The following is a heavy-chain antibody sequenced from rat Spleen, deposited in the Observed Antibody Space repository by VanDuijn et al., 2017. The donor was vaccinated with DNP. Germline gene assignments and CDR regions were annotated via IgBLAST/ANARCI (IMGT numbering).Heavy chain of an antibody. V-gene: IGHV4-2*01. CDR1: GFNFNDYW. CDR3: VRGDKGGDA. CDR2: INKDSSTI. J-gene: IGHJ4*01. D-gene: IGHD2-2*01. Sequence: EVQLVESGGGLVQPGRSLKLSCAASGFNFNDYWMGWVRQAPGKGLEWIGEINKDSSTINYTPSLKDKFTISRENAQNHLYLQMRKLGSGEKATLFCVRGDKGGDALGQGTSVTVSS.